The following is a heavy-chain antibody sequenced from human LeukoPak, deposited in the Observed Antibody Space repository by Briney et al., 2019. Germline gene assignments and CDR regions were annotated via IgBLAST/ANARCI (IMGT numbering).Heavy chain of an antibody. CDR1: GGSISTYY. D-gene: IGHD6-13*01. Sequence: PSETLSLTCTVCGGSISTYYWSWIRRPPGKGLEYIGYVYNSGSTNYNPSLKSRLTISVDTSKNQFSLKLTSVTAADTAVYYCARQVHGAAGRFDTWGQGTLVTVAS. CDR3: ARQVHGAAGRFDT. J-gene: IGHJ5*02. V-gene: IGHV4-59*08. CDR2: VYNSGST.